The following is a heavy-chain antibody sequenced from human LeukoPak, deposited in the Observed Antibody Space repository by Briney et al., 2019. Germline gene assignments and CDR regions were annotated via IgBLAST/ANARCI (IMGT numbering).Heavy chain of an antibody. CDR2: ISYDGSNK. Sequence: GGSLRLSCAASGFTFSSYGMHWVHQAPGKGLEWVAVISYDGSNKYYADSVKGRFTISRDNSKNTLYLQMNSLRAEDTAVYYCAKDFAIVVGATTNFDYWGQGTLVTVSS. J-gene: IGHJ4*02. CDR3: AKDFAIVVGATTNFDY. D-gene: IGHD1-26*01. V-gene: IGHV3-30*18. CDR1: GFTFSSYG.